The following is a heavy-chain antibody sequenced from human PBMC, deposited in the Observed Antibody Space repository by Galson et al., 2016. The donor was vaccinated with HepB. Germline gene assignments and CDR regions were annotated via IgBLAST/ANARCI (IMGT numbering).Heavy chain of an antibody. CDR2: IYHSGST. V-gene: IGHV4-59*01. CDR1: GDSITRYY. D-gene: IGHD3-10*01. Sequence: ETLSLTCTVSGDSITRYYWTWIRQPPGKGLEWIGHIYHSGSTKYNPSLKSRVTISVDRSKKQFSLNLTSVTAADTAVYYCARDRGFGEFSNWFDPWGQGTLVTVSS. CDR3: ARDRGFGEFSNWFDP. J-gene: IGHJ5*02.